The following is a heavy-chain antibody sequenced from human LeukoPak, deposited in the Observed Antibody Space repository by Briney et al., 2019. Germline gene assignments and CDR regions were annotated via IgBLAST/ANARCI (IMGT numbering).Heavy chain of an antibody. Sequence: GASVTVSCKVSGYTLTELSMHWVRQAPGKGLEWMGGFDPEDGETIYAQKFQGRVTMTEDTSTDTAYMELSSLRSEDTAVYYCATLGCSGGSCYWGGFDYWGQGTLVTVSS. D-gene: IGHD2-15*01. CDR3: ATLGCSGGSCYWGGFDY. V-gene: IGHV1-24*01. CDR2: FDPEDGET. CDR1: GYTLTELS. J-gene: IGHJ4*02.